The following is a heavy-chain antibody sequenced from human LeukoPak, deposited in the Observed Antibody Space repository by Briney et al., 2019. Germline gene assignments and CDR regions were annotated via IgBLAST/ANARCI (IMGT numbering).Heavy chain of an antibody. Sequence: GGSLRLSCAASGFTFRSYWMQWVRQAPGKGLEWVSSISSSSSYIYYADSVKGRFTISRDNAKNSLYLQMNSLRAEDTAVYYCARDGTMVSADYWGQGTLVTVSS. V-gene: IGHV3-21*01. CDR1: GFTFRSYW. CDR3: ARDGTMVSADY. J-gene: IGHJ4*02. D-gene: IGHD3-10*01. CDR2: ISSSSSYI.